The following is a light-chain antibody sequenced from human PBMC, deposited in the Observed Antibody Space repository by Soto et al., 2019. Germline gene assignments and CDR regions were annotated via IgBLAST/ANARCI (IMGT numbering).Light chain of an antibody. V-gene: IGKV1-33*01. Sequence: IRRTLSPSSLSATVCDRVTXXFLSSQNINNYFNWYQQKPGRAPKLLIYDASNLEAGVPSRFRGSGSGTDFTFTISRLQPEDIATYYCQQYENLPTFGQGTLLETK. CDR1: QNINNY. CDR3: QQYENLPT. CDR2: DAS. J-gene: IGKJ5*01.